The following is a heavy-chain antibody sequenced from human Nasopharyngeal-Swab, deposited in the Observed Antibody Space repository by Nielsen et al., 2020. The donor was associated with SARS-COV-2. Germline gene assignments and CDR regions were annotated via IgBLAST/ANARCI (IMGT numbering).Heavy chain of an antibody. CDR1: GFSFNNYG. CDR3: ARKDVFAYGVDAFDI. D-gene: IGHD3-10*01. V-gene: IGHV3-30*03. CDR2: ISYEGSKK. J-gene: IGHJ3*02. Sequence: GESLKISCTASGFSFNNYGMHWVRQAPGKGLEWVAVISYEGSKKYYAESVEGRFTISRDNAKNTLYLQMNSLRAEDTAVYYCARKDVFAYGVDAFDIWGQGTMVTVSS.